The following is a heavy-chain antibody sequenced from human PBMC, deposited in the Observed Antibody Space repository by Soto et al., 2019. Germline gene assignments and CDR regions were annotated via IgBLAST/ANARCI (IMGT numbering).Heavy chain of an antibody. Sequence: QVQLVQSGAEVKKPGSSVKVSCKASGGTFSSYAISWVRQAPGQGLEWMGGIIPIFGTANYAQKFQGRVTITADESTSTAYMGLGSLRSEDTAVYYCARDKRIAAAGNPFDYWGQGTLVTVSS. CDR3: ARDKRIAAAGNPFDY. CDR2: IIPIFGTA. V-gene: IGHV1-69*12. D-gene: IGHD6-13*01. J-gene: IGHJ4*02. CDR1: GGTFSSYA.